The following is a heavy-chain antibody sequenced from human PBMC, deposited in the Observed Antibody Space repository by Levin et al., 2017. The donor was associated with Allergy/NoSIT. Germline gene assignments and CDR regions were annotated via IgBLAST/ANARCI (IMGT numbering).Heavy chain of an antibody. J-gene: IGHJ4*02. CDR1: GFSLTTSGMC. Sequence: SGPTLVKHTQTLTLTCTFSGFSLTTSGMCVSWIRQPPGNALEWLARIDWDDDKYYSTSLKTRPTISRDTSKNQVVLTMTSMDPVDTATYYCARATNHYYGRRFDYWGQGTPVTVSS. V-gene: IGHV2-70*11. D-gene: IGHD3-10*01. CDR2: IDWDDDK. CDR3: ARATNHYYGRRFDY.